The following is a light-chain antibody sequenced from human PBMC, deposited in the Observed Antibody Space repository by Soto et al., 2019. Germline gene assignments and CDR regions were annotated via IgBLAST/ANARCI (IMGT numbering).Light chain of an antibody. J-gene: IGLJ3*02. CDR1: SSDVGAYNF. Sequence: QSALTQPSSVSGSPGQSITISCTGTSSDVGAYNFVSWYQQHPGNAPKLMISGVSNRPSGVSNRFSGSESGNTASLTISGLQADDEADYYCRSYTGSSTPGVFGGGTKLTVL. V-gene: IGLV2-14*01. CDR2: GVS. CDR3: RSYTGSSTPGV.